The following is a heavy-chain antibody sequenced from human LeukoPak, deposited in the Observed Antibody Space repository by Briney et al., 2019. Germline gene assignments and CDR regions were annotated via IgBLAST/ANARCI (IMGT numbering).Heavy chain of an antibody. CDR2: IRYDGSNK. D-gene: IGHD3-3*01. Sequence: GGSLRPSCAAYTFTFSSYGMHWVRQAPGKGLEWVAFIRYDGSNKYYADSVKGRFTISRDNSKDTLYLQMNSLRAEDTAVYYCAKDGTTYYDFWSGYYTPYYFDYWGQGTLVTVSS. V-gene: IGHV3-30*02. J-gene: IGHJ4*02. CDR1: TFTFSSYG. CDR3: AKDGTTYYDFWSGYYTPYYFDY.